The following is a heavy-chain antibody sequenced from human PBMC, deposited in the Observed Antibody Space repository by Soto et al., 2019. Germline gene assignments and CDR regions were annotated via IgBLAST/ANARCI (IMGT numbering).Heavy chain of an antibody. D-gene: IGHD6-19*01. J-gene: IGHJ6*02. CDR1: GFTFSSYA. Sequence: VQLLESGGGLVQPGGSLRLSCAASGFTFSSYAMSWVRQAPGKGLEWVSAISGSGGSTYYADSVKGRFTISRDNSKNTLYLQMNSLRAEDTAVYYCAKVGPIAVAGYYYYYGMDVWGQGTTVTVSS. V-gene: IGHV3-23*01. CDR2: ISGSGGST. CDR3: AKVGPIAVAGYYYYYGMDV.